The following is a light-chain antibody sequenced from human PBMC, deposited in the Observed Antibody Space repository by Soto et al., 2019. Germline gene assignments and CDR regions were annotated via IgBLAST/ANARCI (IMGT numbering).Light chain of an antibody. CDR3: SSYTNINTRACV. CDR2: EVT. V-gene: IGLV2-14*01. CDR1: SGDIGSYNR. J-gene: IGLJ1*01. Sequence: LTQPASVSGSPGQSITISCTGTSGDIGSYNRVSWYQQHPGKAPKLIIYEVTDRPSGVSNRFSGSKSGNTASLTISGLQAEDEAEYHCSSYTNINTRACVFGTGTKVTVL.